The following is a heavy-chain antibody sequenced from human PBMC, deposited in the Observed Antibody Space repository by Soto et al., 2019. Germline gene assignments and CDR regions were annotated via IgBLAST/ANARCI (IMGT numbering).Heavy chain of an antibody. V-gene: IGHV1-18*01. J-gene: IGHJ5*02. Sequence: ASVKVSCKASGYTFTSYGISWVRQAPGQGLEWMGWISAYNGNTNYAQKLQGRVTMTTDTSTSTAYMELRSLRSDDTAVYYCARVLSSSGWYKWFDPWGQGTLVTVSS. CDR2: ISAYNGNT. CDR1: GYTFTSYG. CDR3: ARVLSSSGWYKWFDP. D-gene: IGHD6-19*01.